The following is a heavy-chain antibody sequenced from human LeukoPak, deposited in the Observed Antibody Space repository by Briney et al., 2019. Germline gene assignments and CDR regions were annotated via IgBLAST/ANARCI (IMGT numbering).Heavy chain of an antibody. CDR2: ISADGGTT. V-gene: IGHV3-43*02. D-gene: IGHD1-7*01. J-gene: IGHJ4*02. Sequence: GGSLRLSCAASGFTFDAYAIHWGRQAPGKGLEWVSLISADGGTTYYADSVKGRFPISRDNGKNSLYLQMNSLRTEDTAWYYCAGYIWNYYFDYWGQGTLGSVSS. CDR3: AGYIWNYYFDY. CDR1: GFTFDAYA.